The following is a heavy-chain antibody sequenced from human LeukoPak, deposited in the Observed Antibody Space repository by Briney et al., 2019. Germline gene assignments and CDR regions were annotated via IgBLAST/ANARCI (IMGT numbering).Heavy chain of an antibody. V-gene: IGHV3-74*01. J-gene: IGHJ4*02. D-gene: IGHD2/OR15-2a*01. CDR2: INGDGSKS. CDR3: ARTSPTSHFDF. CDR1: GFTFTTYW. Sequence: PGGSLRLSCVASGFTFTTYWMHWVRHAPGKGVVWVSRINGDGSKSNYADSVKGRFTISRDNARNTLYLPMNGLRAEDTALYYCARTSPTSHFDFWGQGTLVTVSS.